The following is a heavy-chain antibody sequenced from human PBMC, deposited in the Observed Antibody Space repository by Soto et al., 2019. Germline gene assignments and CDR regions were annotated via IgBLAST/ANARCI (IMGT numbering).Heavy chain of an antibody. V-gene: IGHV4-31*03. D-gene: IGHD2-21*01. CDR3: ARLRIATNNYKWFDP. CDR2: IYVTGAV. Sequence: SETLSLTCSVSGAALNSGNYYWSWIRQVPWKGLEWIGHIYVTGAVDYNPSLRDRITISQDTSERQLSLNLRLVTAADTAVYYCARLRIATNNYKWFDPWGQGTLVNVSS. CDR1: GAALNSGNYY. J-gene: IGHJ5*02.